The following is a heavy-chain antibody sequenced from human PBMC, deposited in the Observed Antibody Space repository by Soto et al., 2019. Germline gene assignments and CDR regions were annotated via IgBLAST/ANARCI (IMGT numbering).Heavy chain of an antibody. D-gene: IGHD3-3*01. Sequence: QVQVVESGGGVVQPGRSLRLSCAASGFTLSSYGMHWVRQAPGKGLEWVAAISYDGSTKYYADSVKGRFTISRDIPQNTLYLQMNSLRAEDTAVYYCAKGGSWSGPNWGQGTLVTVSS. CDR1: GFTLSSYG. J-gene: IGHJ4*02. CDR3: AKGGSWSGPN. CDR2: ISYDGSTK. V-gene: IGHV3-30*18.